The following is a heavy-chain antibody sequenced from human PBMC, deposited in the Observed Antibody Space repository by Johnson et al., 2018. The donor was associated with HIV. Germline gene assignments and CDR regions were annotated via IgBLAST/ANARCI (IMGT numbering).Heavy chain of an antibody. J-gene: IGHJ3*02. V-gene: IGHV3-30*04. D-gene: IGHD3-16*01. Sequence: QVQLVESGGGVVQPGRSLSLSCAASGFTFSSYAMYWVRQAPGKGLEWVAVISYDGSNKYYADSVKGRFTISRDNSKNTLYLQMNSLRAEDTAVFYCARGALGDWVDAFDIWGQGTMVTVSS. CDR3: ARGALGDWVDAFDI. CDR1: GFTFSSYA. CDR2: ISYDGSNK.